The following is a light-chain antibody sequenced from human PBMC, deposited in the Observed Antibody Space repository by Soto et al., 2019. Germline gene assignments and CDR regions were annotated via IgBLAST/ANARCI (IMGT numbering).Light chain of an antibody. CDR3: QQYDNVPYT. CDR2: EAS. V-gene: IGKV1-33*01. CDR1: QGISSH. Sequence: DIQMTESPSPLSASVGDRVTITCQASQGISSHLNWYQQNPGKAPKLLIYEASNLETGVPSRFRGSASGTYFTFTISSLQPEDFATYYCQQYDNVPYTFGQGTKLEIK. J-gene: IGKJ2*01.